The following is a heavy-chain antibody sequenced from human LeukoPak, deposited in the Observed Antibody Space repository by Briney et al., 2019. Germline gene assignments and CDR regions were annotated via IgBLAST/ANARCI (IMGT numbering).Heavy chain of an antibody. CDR2: ISGSGGST. V-gene: IGHV3-23*01. J-gene: IGHJ4*02. D-gene: IGHD2-2*01. CDR3: VGYPLLFYPY. Sequence: GGSLRLSCAASGFTFSSYGMSWFRQAPGKGLEWVSAISGSGGSTYYADSVKGRFTISRDNSKNTLYLQMNSLRAEDTAVYYCVGYPLLFYPYWGQGNLVTVSS. CDR1: GFTFSSYG.